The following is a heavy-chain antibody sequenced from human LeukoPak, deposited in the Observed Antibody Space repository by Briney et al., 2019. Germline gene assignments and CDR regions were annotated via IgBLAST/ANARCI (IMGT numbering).Heavy chain of an antibody. CDR2: IKQDGSEK. D-gene: IGHD1-1*01. Sequence: GRSLRLSCAASGFSFSNYALHWVRQAPGKGLEWVANIKQDGSEKNYVDSVKGRFTISRDNAKNSLFLQMNSLRVGDTAKYYCTTDRDWKFLDYWGQGTLVTVSS. V-gene: IGHV3-7*01. CDR1: GFSFSNYA. CDR3: TTDRDWKFLDY. J-gene: IGHJ4*02.